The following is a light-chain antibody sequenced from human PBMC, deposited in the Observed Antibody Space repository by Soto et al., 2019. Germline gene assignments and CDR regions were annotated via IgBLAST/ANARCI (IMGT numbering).Light chain of an antibody. Sequence: DIQMTQSPSTLSASVGDRVTITCRASQSISSWLAWYQQKPGKAPKLLIYDASSLESVVPSRFSGSGSGTEFTLTISSLQPDDFATYYCHQYNSFWTFGQGTKVEIK. CDR2: DAS. V-gene: IGKV1-5*01. CDR1: QSISSW. CDR3: HQYNSFWT. J-gene: IGKJ1*01.